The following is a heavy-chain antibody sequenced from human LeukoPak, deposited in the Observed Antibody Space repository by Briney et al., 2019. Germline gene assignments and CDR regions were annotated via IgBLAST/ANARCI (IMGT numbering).Heavy chain of an antibody. CDR3: ARVLGSGSYGMDV. Sequence: GGSLRLSRAASGFTFSSYDMHWVRQATGKGLECVSAIGTAGDTYYPGSVKGRFTISRENAKNSLYLQMNSLRAGGTAVYYCARVLGSGSYGMDVWGQGTTVTVSS. V-gene: IGHV3-13*01. D-gene: IGHD3-10*01. CDR2: IGTAGDT. J-gene: IGHJ6*02. CDR1: GFTFSSYD.